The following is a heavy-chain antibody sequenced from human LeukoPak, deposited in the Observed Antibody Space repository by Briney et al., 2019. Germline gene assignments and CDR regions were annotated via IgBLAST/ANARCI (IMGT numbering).Heavy chain of an antibody. CDR3: ARDFQWLVPAEHFQH. J-gene: IGHJ1*01. Sequence: ASVKVSCKASGYTFTGYYIHWVRQAPGQGLEWMGWLNPNSGATNVAQKFQGRVTMTRDTSINTAYMEMSSLRSDDTAVYYCARDFQWLVPAEHFQHWGQGTVVTVSS. CDR1: GYTFTGYY. CDR2: LNPNSGAT. V-gene: IGHV1-2*02. D-gene: IGHD6-19*01.